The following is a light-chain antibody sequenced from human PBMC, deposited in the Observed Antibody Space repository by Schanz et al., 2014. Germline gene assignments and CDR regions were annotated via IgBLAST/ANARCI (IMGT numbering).Light chain of an antibody. CDR3: QRYNSS. CDR1: QTINSY. CDR2: DAS. J-gene: IGKJ2*01. Sequence: DIQMTQSPSTLSASVGDRVTITCRASQTINSYLAWYQQKPGKAPKLLIYDASTLASGVPSRFSGSGSGTEFPLTISSLQPDDFATYYCQRYNSSFGQGTKLEIK. V-gene: IGKV1-5*01.